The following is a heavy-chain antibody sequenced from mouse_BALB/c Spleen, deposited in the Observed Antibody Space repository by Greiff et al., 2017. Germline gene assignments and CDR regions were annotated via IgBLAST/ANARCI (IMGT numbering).Heavy chain of an antibody. Sequence: QVQLKESGHGLVAPSQSLSITCTVSGFSLTGYGVNWVRQPPGKGLEWLGMIWGDGSTDYNSALKSRLSISKDNSKSQVFLKMNSLQTDDTARYYCARDSITTAFYAMDYWGQGTSVTVSS. D-gene: IGHD1-2*01. J-gene: IGHJ4*01. CDR2: IWGDGST. CDR3: ARDSITTAFYAMDY. CDR1: GFSLTGYG. V-gene: IGHV2-6-7*01.